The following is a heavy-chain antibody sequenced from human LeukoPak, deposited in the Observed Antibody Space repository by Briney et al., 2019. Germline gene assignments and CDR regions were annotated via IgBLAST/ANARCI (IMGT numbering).Heavy chain of an antibody. V-gene: IGHV3-9*03. CDR1: GFTFDDYA. CDR3: AKDGGSGWYGVDY. D-gene: IGHD6-19*01. Sequence: AGGSLRLSCAASGFTFDDYAMHWVRQAPGKGLEWVSGISWSSGSIGYADSVKGRFTISRDNAKNSLYLQMNSLRAEDMALYYCAKDGGSGWYGVDYWGQGTLVTVSS. J-gene: IGHJ4*02. CDR2: ISWSSGSI.